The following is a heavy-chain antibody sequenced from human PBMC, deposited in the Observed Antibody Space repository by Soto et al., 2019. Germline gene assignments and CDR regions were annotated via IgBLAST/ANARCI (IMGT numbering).Heavy chain of an antibody. CDR3: ARAAPALRYSQRLDWFDP. Sequence: SETLSLTCTVSGGSISSGGYYWSWIRQHPGKGLEWIGYIYYSGSTYYNPSLKSRVTISVDTSKNQFSLKLSSVTAADTAVYYCARAAPALRYSQRLDWFDPWGQGTLVTVSS. CDR1: GGSISSGGYY. J-gene: IGHJ5*02. V-gene: IGHV4-31*03. CDR2: IYYSGST. D-gene: IGHD2-15*01.